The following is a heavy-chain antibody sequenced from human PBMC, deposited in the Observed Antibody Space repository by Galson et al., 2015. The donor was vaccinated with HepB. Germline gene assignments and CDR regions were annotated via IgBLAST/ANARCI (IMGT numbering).Heavy chain of an antibody. CDR2: ISPGDSDI. V-gene: IGHV5-51*03. Sequence: SGAEVKKTGGSLKLSCKVSGYSFTNYWIAWVRQRPGKGLEWMGVISPGDSDITSNPSFQGHVTLSVDKSTSTAYLQWSSLKASDAAIYYCARRVAVTAYDYWGQGTLVTVSS. CDR1: GYSFTNYW. J-gene: IGHJ4*02. CDR3: ARRVAVTAYDY. D-gene: IGHD2-21*02.